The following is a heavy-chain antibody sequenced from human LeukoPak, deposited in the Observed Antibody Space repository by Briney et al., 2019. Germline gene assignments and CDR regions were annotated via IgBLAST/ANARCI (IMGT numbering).Heavy chain of an antibody. Sequence: QAGGSLRLSCAASGFTFSSYGMHWVRQAPGKGLEWVAVIWYDGSNKYYADSVKGRFTISRDNSKNTLYLQMNSLRAEDTAVYYCAKESYDFWSGYSFDYWGQGTLVTVSS. CDR2: IWYDGSNK. CDR3: AKESYDFWSGYSFDY. J-gene: IGHJ4*02. CDR1: GFTFSSYG. V-gene: IGHV3-33*06. D-gene: IGHD3-3*01.